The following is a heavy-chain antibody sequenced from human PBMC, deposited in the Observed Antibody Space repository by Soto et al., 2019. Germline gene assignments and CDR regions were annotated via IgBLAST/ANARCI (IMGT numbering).Heavy chain of an antibody. Sequence: SVKVSCKASGGTFSSYAISWVRQAPGQGLEWMGGIIPIFGTANYAQKFQGRVTITADESTSTAYMELSSLRSEDTAVYYCARGRYYYGSGGYYNWFDPWGQGTMVTVSS. CDR2: IIPIFGTA. V-gene: IGHV1-69*13. CDR1: GGTFSSYA. CDR3: ARGRYYYGSGGYYNWFDP. D-gene: IGHD3-10*01. J-gene: IGHJ5*02.